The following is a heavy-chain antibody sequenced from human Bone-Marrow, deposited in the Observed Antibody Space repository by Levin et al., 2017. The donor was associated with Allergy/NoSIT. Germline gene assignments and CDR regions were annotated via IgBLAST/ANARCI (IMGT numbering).Heavy chain of an antibody. CDR2: IIPAFGST. J-gene: IGHJ4*02. V-gene: IGHV1-69*13. CDR1: GGRFSNYA. Sequence: SVKVSCKASGGRFSNYAISWVRQAPGQGLEWMGGIIPAFGSTNYAQKFQGRVTIIADESTSTAYMELRSLKSEDTTVYYCARARDGYYGSGSFDFWGQGTLLTVSS. D-gene: IGHD3-10*01. CDR3: ARARDGYYGSGSFDF.